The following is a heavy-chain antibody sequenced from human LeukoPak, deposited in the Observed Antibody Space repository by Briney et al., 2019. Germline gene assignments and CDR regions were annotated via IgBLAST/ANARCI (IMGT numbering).Heavy chain of an antibody. CDR1: GGSFSGYY. CDR3: ARGYPVLDV. CDR2: INHSGST. Sequence: SETLSLTCAVYGGSFSGYYWSWIRQPPGKGLEWIGEINHSGSTNYNPSLKSRVTISVDTSKNQFSLKLSSVTAADTAVYYYARGYPVLDVWGQGTTVTVSS. V-gene: IGHV4-34*01. J-gene: IGHJ6*02.